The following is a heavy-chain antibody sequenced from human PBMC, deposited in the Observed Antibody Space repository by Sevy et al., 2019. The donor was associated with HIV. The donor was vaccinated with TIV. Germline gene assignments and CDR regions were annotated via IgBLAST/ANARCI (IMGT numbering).Heavy chain of an antibody. CDR3: AREGCTQPHDD. V-gene: IGHV3-23*01. D-gene: IGHD2-8*01. CDR1: GFTFSIYT. CDR2: FCFGGSKI. Sequence: GGSLRLSCAASGFTFSIYTMSWVRQAPGKGLEWVSNFCFGGSKIYYADSVKGRFTIPRDKSRNTVYLQMKTLRADDTVVYYCAREGCTQPHDDWGQGTLVTVSS. J-gene: IGHJ4*02.